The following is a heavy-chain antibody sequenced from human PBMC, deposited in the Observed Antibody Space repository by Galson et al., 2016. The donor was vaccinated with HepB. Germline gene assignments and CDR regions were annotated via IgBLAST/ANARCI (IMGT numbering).Heavy chain of an antibody. V-gene: IGHV1-18*01. CDR3: ARDLGGFCGGTNCYPAY. D-gene: IGHD2-15*01. J-gene: IGHJ4*02. CDR2: ISPYSGIT. Sequence: SVKVSCKASGYTFTTSGISWVRQAPGQGLEWMGWISPYSGITNYAQRVQGRVTMTTDTSTTTVYLDLRSLRSDDTAVYYCARDLGGFCGGTNCYPAYWGQGTLVTVSS. CDR1: GYTFTTSG.